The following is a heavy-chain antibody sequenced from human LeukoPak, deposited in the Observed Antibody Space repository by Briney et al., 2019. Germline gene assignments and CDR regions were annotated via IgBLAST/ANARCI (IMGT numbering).Heavy chain of an antibody. CDR2: INPNSGGT. J-gene: IGHJ4*02. Sequence: ASVKVSCKASGYTFTTYGIGWVRQAPGQGLEWMGWINPNSGGTNYAQKFQGRVTMTRDTSISTAYMELSRLRSDDTAVYYCARASYYYDSSGYPGYYFDYWGQGTLVTVSS. CDR3: ARASYYYDSSGYPGYYFDY. D-gene: IGHD3-22*01. CDR1: GYTFTTYG. V-gene: IGHV1-2*02.